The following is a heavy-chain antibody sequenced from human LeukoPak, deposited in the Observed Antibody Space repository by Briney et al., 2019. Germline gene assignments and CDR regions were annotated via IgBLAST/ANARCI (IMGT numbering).Heavy chain of an antibody. CDR1: GGSISSGGYY. V-gene: IGHV4-31*03. Sequence: SETLSLTCTVSGGSISSGGYYWSWIRQHPGKGLEWIGYIYYSGSTYYNPSLKSRVTISVDTSKNQFSLKLSSVTAADTAVYYCAKGSSNWRDYYYFDYWGQGTLVTVSS. CDR2: IYYSGST. CDR3: AKGSSNWRDYYYFDY. D-gene: IGHD6-13*01. J-gene: IGHJ4*02.